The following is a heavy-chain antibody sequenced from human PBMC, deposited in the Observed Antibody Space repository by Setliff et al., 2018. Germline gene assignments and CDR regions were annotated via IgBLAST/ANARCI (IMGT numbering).Heavy chain of an antibody. J-gene: IGHJ3*02. CDR2: INWDGRTR. D-gene: IGHD3-16*01. CDR3: ALFGDRNTFPI. V-gene: IGHV3-20*04. Sequence: GESLKISCAASGFTFSAHGMNWVRQVPGKGLEWVSTINWDGRTRAYTDSVKGRFTISRDNAKNSLYLQMNSLRTEDTALYYCALFGDRNTFPIWGQGTMVTVSS. CDR1: GFTFSAHG.